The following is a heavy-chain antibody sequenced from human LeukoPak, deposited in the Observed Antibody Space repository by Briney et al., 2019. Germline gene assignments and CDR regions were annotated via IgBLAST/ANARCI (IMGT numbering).Heavy chain of an antibody. J-gene: IGHJ6*02. CDR3: ARERGWGASYYYGMDV. Sequence: PGGSLRLSCAASGFTVSSNYMSWVSQAPGKWMEWVSVIRSDDTSSYTDSVKDRFIISRDNSENSLYLQLNSLRAEDTAVYYCARERGWGASYYYGMDVWGQGTTVTVSS. V-gene: IGHV3-66*01. CDR2: IRSDDTS. CDR1: GFTVSSNY. D-gene: IGHD3-16*01.